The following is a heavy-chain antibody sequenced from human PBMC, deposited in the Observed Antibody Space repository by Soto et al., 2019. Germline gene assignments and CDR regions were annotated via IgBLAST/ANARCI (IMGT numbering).Heavy chain of an antibody. Sequence: GGSLRLSCAGSGFTLSDHYIDWVRQAPGKGLEWVGRSRDKAQGYSTAYAASVKGRFTTSRDESKNSVYLQMNSLKTEDTAVYYCGDIGYCFGARCPPWGQGTVVTVSS. V-gene: IGHV3-72*01. CDR1: GFTLSDHY. J-gene: IGHJ5*02. CDR2: SRDKAQGYST. D-gene: IGHD2-15*01. CDR3: GDIGYCFGARCPP.